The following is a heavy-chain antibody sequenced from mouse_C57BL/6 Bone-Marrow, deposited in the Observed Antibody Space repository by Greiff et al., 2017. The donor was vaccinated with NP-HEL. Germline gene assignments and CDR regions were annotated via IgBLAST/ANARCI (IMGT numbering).Heavy chain of an antibody. J-gene: IGHJ2*01. CDR1: GYTFTDYY. D-gene: IGHD2-4*01. V-gene: IGHV1-19*01. CDR3: ANYYDYVY. CDR2: IYPYNGGT. Sequence: EVQLQESGPVLVKPGASVKMSCKASGYTFTDYYMNWVKQSHGKSLEWIGVIYPYNGGTSYNQEFKGKATLTVDKSSSTAYMELNSLTSEDSAVYYCANYYDYVYWGQGTTLTVSS.